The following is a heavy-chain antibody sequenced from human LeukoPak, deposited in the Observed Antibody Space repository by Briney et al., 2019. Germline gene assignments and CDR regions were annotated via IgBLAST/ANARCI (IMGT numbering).Heavy chain of an antibody. Sequence: PSETLSLTCTVSGGSIGSYYWSWIRQPPGKGLEWIGYIYTSGSTNYNPSLKSRVTISVDTSKNQFSLKLSSVTAADTAVYYCARHNWNYVFDYWGQGTLVTVSS. CDR3: ARHNWNYVFDY. V-gene: IGHV4-4*09. D-gene: IGHD1-7*01. CDR2: IYTSGST. CDR1: GGSIGSYY. J-gene: IGHJ4*02.